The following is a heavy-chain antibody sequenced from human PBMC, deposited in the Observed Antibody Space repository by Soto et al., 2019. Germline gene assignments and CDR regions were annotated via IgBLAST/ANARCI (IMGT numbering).Heavy chain of an antibody. Sequence: ASLKVSCKASGYTFNSHYMHWVRQAPGQGLEWMGIINPSGGSTSYAQKFQGRVTMTRDTSTSTVYMELSSLRSEDTAVYYCARESVLNRAYYYMDVWGKGTTVTVSS. J-gene: IGHJ6*03. V-gene: IGHV1-46*02. CDR1: GYTFNSHY. CDR3: ARESVLNRAYYYMDV. D-gene: IGHD3-10*01. CDR2: INPSGGST.